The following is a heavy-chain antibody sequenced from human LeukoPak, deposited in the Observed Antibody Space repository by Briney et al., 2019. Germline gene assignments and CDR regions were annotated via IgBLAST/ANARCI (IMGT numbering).Heavy chain of an antibody. V-gene: IGHV3-9*03. J-gene: IGHJ3*02. Sequence: GGSLRLSCAASGFTFHDYAMHWVRQAPGKGLEWVSGISWNSGSIGYADSVKGRFTISRDNAKNSLYLQMNSLRAEDMALYYCAKDSAAHGAFDIWGQGTMVTVSS. CDR3: AKDSAAHGAFDI. CDR2: ISWNSGSI. CDR1: GFTFHDYA. D-gene: IGHD6-13*01.